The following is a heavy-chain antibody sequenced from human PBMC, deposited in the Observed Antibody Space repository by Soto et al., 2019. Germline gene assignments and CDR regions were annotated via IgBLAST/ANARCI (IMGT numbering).Heavy chain of an antibody. CDR2: IYYSGST. CDR1: GGSLSSYY. V-gene: IGHV4-59*01. D-gene: IGHD2-21*01. J-gene: IGHJ5*02. Sequence: SETLSLTCTVSGGSLSSYYWSWIRQPPGKGLEWIGYIYYSGSTNYNPSLKSRVTISVDTSKNQFPLKLSSVTAADTAVYYCARIPHKNWFDPCGQGTLVTVSS. CDR3: ARIPHKNWFDP.